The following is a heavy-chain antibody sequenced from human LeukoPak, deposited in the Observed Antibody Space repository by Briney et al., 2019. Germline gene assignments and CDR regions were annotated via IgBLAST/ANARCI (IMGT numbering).Heavy chain of an antibody. J-gene: IGHJ6*03. CDR3: AKDYDFWSGYYFPNYYMDV. Sequence: GGSLRLACAASGFTFSSYAMSWVRQAPGKGLEWVAFIRYDGSNKYYADSVKGRFTISRDNSKNKLYLQMNSLRAEDTAVYYCAKDYDFWSGYYFPNYYMDVWGKGTTVTVSS. V-gene: IGHV3-30*02. CDR1: GFTFSSYA. CDR2: IRYDGSNK. D-gene: IGHD3-3*01.